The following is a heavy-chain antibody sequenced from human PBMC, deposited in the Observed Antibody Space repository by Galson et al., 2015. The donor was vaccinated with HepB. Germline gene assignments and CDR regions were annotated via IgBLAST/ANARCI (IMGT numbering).Heavy chain of an antibody. J-gene: IGHJ5*02. CDR1: GYTFSSYY. CDR2: VNPSGGRT. Sequence: SVKVSCKASGYTFSSYYMNWVRQAPGQGLEWMGMVNPSGGRTNYAEKFQGRVTMTRDTSTSTVYMELSSLRSEDTAVYYCAREVGIVVVPAAKNWFDPWGQGTLVTVSS. CDR3: AREVGIVVVPAAKNWFDP. D-gene: IGHD2-2*01. V-gene: IGHV1-46*01.